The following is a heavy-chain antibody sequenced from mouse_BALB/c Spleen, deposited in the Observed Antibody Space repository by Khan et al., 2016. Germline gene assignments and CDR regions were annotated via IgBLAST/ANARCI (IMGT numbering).Heavy chain of an antibody. CDR1: GDSITSGF. D-gene: IGHD2-3*01. V-gene: IGHV3-8*02. CDR3: AGYSLYYFDY. J-gene: IGHJ2*01. CDR2: INYSGST. Sequence: MQLEESGPSLVKPSQTLSLTCSVTGDSITSGFWNWIRKFPGNKLEYMGYINYSGSTFYNPSLKSRISITRDTSKNQYYLQLNSVTSEDTATYCCAGYSLYYFDYWGQGTTLTVSS.